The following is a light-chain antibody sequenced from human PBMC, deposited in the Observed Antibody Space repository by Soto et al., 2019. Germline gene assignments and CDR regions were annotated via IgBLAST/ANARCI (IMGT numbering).Light chain of an antibody. Sequence: ETVLTQSPGTLSLSPWERATLSCRASQSVSSSSLAWYQQRPGQAPRLLIYGTSSRATGIPDRFSGSGSGTDFTLTISRLEPEDFAVYYCQQYGTSLIYTFGQGTKVDIK. CDR3: QQYGTSLIYT. CDR1: QSVSSSS. CDR2: GTS. J-gene: IGKJ2*01. V-gene: IGKV3-20*01.